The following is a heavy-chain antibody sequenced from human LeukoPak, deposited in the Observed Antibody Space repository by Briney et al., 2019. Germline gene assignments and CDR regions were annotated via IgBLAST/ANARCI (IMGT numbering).Heavy chain of an antibody. CDR2: ISYSGANS. V-gene: IGHV3-23*01. Sequence: PGGSLRLSCAASGFTFSGSAMSWVRQAPGEGLEWVSLISYSGANSYYTDSVRGRFTISRDNSKNTLFLQMNSLRADDTAVYFCAKDQKSIAATGYDYWGQGTLVTVSS. J-gene: IGHJ4*02. CDR1: GFTFSGSA. CDR3: AKDQKSIAATGYDY. D-gene: IGHD6-13*01.